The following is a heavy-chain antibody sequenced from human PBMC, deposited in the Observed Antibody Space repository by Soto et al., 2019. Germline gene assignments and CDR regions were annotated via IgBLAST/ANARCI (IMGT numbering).Heavy chain of an antibody. D-gene: IGHD6-6*01. CDR1: GGTFSSYA. J-gene: IGHJ5*02. V-gene: IGHV1-69*13. CDR2: IIPIFGTA. Sequence: ASVKVSCKASGGTFSSYAISWVRQAPGQGLEWMGGIIPIFGTANYAQKFQGRVTITADESTSTAYMELSSLRSEDTAVYYCARDPGYSSSKWFDPWGQGTLVTVSS. CDR3: ARDPGYSSSKWFDP.